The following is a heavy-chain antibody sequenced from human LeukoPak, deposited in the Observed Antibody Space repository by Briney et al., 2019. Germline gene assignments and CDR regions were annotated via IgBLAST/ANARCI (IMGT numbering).Heavy chain of an antibody. J-gene: IGHJ3*02. Sequence: SGTLSLTCTVSGGSISSYYWSWIRQPPGKGLEWIGYIYYSGSTNYNPSLKSRVTISIDTSKNQFSLKLSSVTAADTAVYYCARESEDSSSWYAVAFDIWGQGTMVTVSS. D-gene: IGHD6-13*01. V-gene: IGHV4-59*01. CDR3: ARESEDSSSWYAVAFDI. CDR2: IYYSGST. CDR1: GGSISSYY.